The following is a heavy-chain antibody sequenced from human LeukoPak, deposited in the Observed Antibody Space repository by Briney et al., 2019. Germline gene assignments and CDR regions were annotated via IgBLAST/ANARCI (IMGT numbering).Heavy chain of an antibody. D-gene: IGHD3-3*01. J-gene: IGHJ5*02. CDR3: AKVVDFWSGYQHWFDP. V-gene: IGHV3-30*02. CDR2: IRYDGSNK. Sequence: PGGSLRLSCAASGFTFSSYGMHWVRQAPGKGLEWVAFIRYDGSNKYYADSVKGRFTISRDNSKNTLYLQMNSLRAEDTAVYYCAKVVDFWSGYQHWFDPWGPGTLVTVSS. CDR1: GFTFSSYG.